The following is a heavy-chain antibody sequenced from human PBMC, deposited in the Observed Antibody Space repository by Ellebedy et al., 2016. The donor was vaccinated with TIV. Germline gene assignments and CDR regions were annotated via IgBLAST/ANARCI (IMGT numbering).Heavy chain of an antibody. CDR3: ARVAKGWWLPYYFDY. CDR2: ISYDGSNK. J-gene: IGHJ4*02. CDR1: GFTFSSYA. D-gene: IGHD2-15*01. V-gene: IGHV3-30*07. Sequence: PGGSLRLSCAASGFTFSSYAMHWVRQAPGKGLEWVAVISYDGSNKYYADSVKGRFTISRDNSKNSLYLQMNSLRAEDTAVYYCARVAKGWWLPYYFDYWGQGTLVTVSS.